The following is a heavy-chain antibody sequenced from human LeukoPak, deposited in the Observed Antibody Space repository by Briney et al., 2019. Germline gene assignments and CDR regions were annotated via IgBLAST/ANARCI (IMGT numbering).Heavy chain of an antibody. CDR2: IFSHGET. D-gene: IGHD6-13*01. J-gene: IGHJ4*02. CDR1: GYTFGNNY. Sequence: PGGPLRLFCAASGYTFGNNYMNWLRQAPGKGREGVSLIFSHGETSYAYSVKGRFTISRDHSKNTLYLQMNGQRVEDTAVYYCARDPPAVGINTYAWGQGTLVTVSS. CDR3: ARDPPAVGINTYA. V-gene: IGHV3-66*01.